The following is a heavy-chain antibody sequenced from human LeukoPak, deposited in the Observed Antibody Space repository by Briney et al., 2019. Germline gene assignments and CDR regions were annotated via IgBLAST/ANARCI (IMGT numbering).Heavy chain of an antibody. D-gene: IGHD4-17*01. Sequence: GGSLRLSCAASGFTVSSNYMSWVRQAPGKGLEWVSVIYSGGSTYYADSVKGRFTISRDNSKNTLYLQMSSLRAEDTAVYYCARDRLTTVTTFHFDYWGQGTLVTVSS. J-gene: IGHJ4*02. CDR3: ARDRLTTVTTFHFDY. CDR1: GFTVSSNY. V-gene: IGHV3-66*01. CDR2: IYSGGST.